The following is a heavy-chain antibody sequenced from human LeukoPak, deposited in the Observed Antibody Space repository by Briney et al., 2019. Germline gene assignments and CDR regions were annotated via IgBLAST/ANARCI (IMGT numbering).Heavy chain of an antibody. V-gene: IGHV3-30*02. CDR3: AKADGGSYPLDY. CDR2: IRYDGSNK. Sequence: GGSLRLSCAASGFTFSSYGMHWVRQAPGKGLEWVAFIRYDGSNKYYADSVKGRFTISRDNSKNTLYLQMNSLRAEDTAVYYGAKADGGSYPLDYWGQGTLVTVSS. J-gene: IGHJ4*02. CDR1: GFTFSSYG. D-gene: IGHD1-26*01.